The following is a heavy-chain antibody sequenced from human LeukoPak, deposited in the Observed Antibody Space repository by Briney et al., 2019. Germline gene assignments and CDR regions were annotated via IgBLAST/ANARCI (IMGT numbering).Heavy chain of an antibody. V-gene: IGHV3-30-3*01. J-gene: IGHJ5*02. Sequence: GGSLRLSCAASGFTFSSYAMHWVRQAPGKGLEWVAVISYEGSNKYYADSVKGRFTISRDNSKNTLYLQMNSLRAEDTAVYYCARVGEQEGDWFDPWGQGTLVTVSS. D-gene: IGHD1/OR15-1a*01. CDR1: GFTFSSYA. CDR2: ISYEGSNK. CDR3: ARVGEQEGDWFDP.